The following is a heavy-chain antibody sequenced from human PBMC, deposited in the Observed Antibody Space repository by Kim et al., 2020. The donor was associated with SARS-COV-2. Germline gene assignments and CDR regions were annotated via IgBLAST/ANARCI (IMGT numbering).Heavy chain of an antibody. J-gene: IGHJ4*02. CDR2: IYYSGST. Sequence: SETLSLTCTVSGGSISSSSYYWGWIRQPPGKGLEWIGSIYYSGSTYYNPSLKSRVTISVDTSKNQFSLKLSSVTAADTAVYYCARLPLGRLVGTDLDDYWGQGTLVTVSS. V-gene: IGHV4-39*01. CDR1: GGSISSSSYY. CDR3: ARLPLGRLVGTDLDDY. D-gene: IGHD2-21*02.